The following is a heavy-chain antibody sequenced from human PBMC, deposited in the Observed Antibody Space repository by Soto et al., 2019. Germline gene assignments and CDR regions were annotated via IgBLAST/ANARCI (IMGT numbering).Heavy chain of an antibody. Sequence: LRLSCVVSGFTFSGYWMSWVRQAPGKGLEWVANINQDGSEKYYVDSVKGRFTISRDNTKNSLFLQMNSLRAEDTAVYFCARDPPGWAQGTLVPVS. CDR1: GFTFSGYW. J-gene: IGHJ4*02. CDR3: ARDPPG. V-gene: IGHV3-7*04. D-gene: IGHD7-27*01. CDR2: INQDGSEK.